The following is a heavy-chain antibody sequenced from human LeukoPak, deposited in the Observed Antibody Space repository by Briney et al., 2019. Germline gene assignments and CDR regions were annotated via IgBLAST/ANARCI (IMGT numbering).Heavy chain of an antibody. V-gene: IGHV4-59*01. CDR2: IYYSGST. CDR3: ARERGRDAFDI. J-gene: IGHJ3*02. Sequence: PSETLSLTCTVSGGSISSYYWSWIRQPPGKGLEWIGYIYYSGSTNYSPSLKSRVTTSVDTSKNQFSLKLSSVTAADTAVYYCARERGRDAFDIWGQGTMVTVSS. CDR1: GGSISSYY.